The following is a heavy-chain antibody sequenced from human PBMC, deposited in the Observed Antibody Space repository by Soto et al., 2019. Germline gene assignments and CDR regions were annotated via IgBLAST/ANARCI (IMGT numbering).Heavy chain of an antibody. J-gene: IGHJ4*02. CDR1: GFTFSNYA. CDR3: GEDSRNEQGLGALDY. V-gene: IGHV3-23*01. D-gene: IGHD1-26*01. Sequence: EVQLLESGGGLVQPGGSLRLSCAASGFTFSNYAMSWVRQAPGKGLEWVAAISGSGGRTFYADSVKGRFTISRDNSKNTLDLQMNGLRAEDTALYYCGEDSRNEQGLGALDYWGQGTLVTVSS. CDR2: ISGSGGRT.